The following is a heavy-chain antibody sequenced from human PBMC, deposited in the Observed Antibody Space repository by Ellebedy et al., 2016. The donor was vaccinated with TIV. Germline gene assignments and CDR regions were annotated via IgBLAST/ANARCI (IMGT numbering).Heavy chain of an antibody. D-gene: IGHD4-23*01. CDR2: IFSAADGGET. V-gene: IGHV3-53*01. Sequence: GESLKISCAASGFTVTTNYMNWVRQAPEKGLEWVSVIFSAADGGETHYADSVKGRFTISRDSSKNTLYLQMNSLRAEDTAVYYCARDAAGNGGKLDYWGQGALVTVSS. CDR3: ARDAAGNGGKLDY. CDR1: GFTVTTNY. J-gene: IGHJ4*02.